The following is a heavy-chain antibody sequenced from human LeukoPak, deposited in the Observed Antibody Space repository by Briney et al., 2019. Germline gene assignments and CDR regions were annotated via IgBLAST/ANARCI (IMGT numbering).Heavy chain of an antibody. J-gene: IGHJ4*02. CDR1: RGSISNYY. CDR2: IYNSGST. V-gene: IGHV4-59*01. Sequence: SEPLSLTCTVSRGSISNYYWSWIRQPPGKGLEWIGYIYNSGSTNYNPSLKSRVTISVDTSKNQFSLKLSSVTAADTAVYYCARMTPGDYFQYWGQGTLVTVSS. CDR3: ARMTPGDYFQY.